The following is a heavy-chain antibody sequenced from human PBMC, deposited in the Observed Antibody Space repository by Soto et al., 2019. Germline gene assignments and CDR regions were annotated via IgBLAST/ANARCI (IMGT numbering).Heavy chain of an antibody. CDR1: GGSISSHY. V-gene: IGHV4-59*11. CDR3: ARDCSSTSMGTGWFDP. J-gene: IGHJ5*02. Sequence: AETLSVSCTFAGGSISSHYWSWIGQPAGKGLEWIGYIYYSGSTNYNPSLKSRVTISVDTSKNQFSLKLSSVTAADTALYYCARDCSSTSMGTGWFDPWGQGTMVTVSS. CDR2: IYYSGST. D-gene: IGHD2-2*01.